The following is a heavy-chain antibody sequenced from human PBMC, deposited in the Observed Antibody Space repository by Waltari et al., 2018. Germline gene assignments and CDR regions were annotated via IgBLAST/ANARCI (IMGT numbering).Heavy chain of an antibody. CDR1: GFTFSSYA. CDR2: ISGRGGST. D-gene: IGHD1-26*01. Sequence: EVQLLESGGGLVQPGGSLRLSCAASGFTFSSYAMSWVRQAPGKGLEWVSAISGRGGSTYYADAVKGRFTISRDNSKNTLYLQMNSLRAEDTAVYYCAKALPSRSERDYYYYYGMDVWGQGTTVTV. CDR3: AKALPSRSERDYYYYYGMDV. V-gene: IGHV3-23*01. J-gene: IGHJ6*02.